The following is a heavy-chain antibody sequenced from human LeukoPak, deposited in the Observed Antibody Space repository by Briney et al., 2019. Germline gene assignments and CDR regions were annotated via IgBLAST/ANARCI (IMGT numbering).Heavy chain of an antibody. CDR1: GYTFTDYF. J-gene: IGHJ5*01. Sequence: ASVKVSCKASGYTFTDYFIHWVRQAPGQGLEWMGWIHPNIGDASYAQKFQDRVTMTRDRSINTAYMELSRLTSDDTAVYYCARMALGGGDPIGFDSWGQGTLVTVSS. CDR2: IHPNIGDA. V-gene: IGHV1-2*02. D-gene: IGHD2-21*02. CDR3: ARMALGGGDPIGFDS.